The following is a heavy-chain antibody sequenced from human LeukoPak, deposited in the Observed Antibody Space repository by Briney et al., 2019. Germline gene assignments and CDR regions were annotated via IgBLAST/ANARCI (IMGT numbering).Heavy chain of an antibody. CDR1: GFTFSSYS. CDR3: AKDIGGNLDY. J-gene: IGHJ4*02. V-gene: IGHV3-48*01. D-gene: IGHD4-23*01. CDR2: ISSSSSTI. Sequence: GGSLRLSCAASGFTFSSYSMNWVRQAPGKGLEWVSYISSSSSTIYYADSVKGRFTISRDNSKNTLYLQMNSLRAEDTAVYYCAKDIGGNLDYWGQGTLVTVSS.